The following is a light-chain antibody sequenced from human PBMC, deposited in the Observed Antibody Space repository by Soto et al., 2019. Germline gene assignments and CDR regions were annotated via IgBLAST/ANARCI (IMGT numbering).Light chain of an antibody. CDR3: SSYAGSNNFPYV. Sequence: QSVLTQPPSASGSPGQSVTISCTGTSSDVVGYKHVSWNQRHPCKAHTLIIDEVSRRPSGVPNRVSGAKPGNPASLTVSGLQADDDAYYYCSSYAGSNNFPYVFGTGNKVTVL. J-gene: IGLJ1*01. CDR1: SSDVVGYKH. CDR2: EVS. V-gene: IGLV2-8*01.